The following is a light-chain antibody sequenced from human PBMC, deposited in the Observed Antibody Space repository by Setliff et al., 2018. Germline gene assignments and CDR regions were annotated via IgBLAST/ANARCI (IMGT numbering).Light chain of an antibody. CDR3: TAYAGSNNCV. Sequence: QSALTQPPSASGSPGQSVTISCAGTSXDLSXXXXXXXXXXXXXKAPQVIXXXVTKRPSGVPDRFSGSKSGNTASLTVSGLQAEDEADYYCTAYAGSNNCVFGTGTKAPS. CDR1: SXDLSXXXX. J-gene: IGLJ1*01. CDR2: XVT. V-gene: IGLV2-8*01.